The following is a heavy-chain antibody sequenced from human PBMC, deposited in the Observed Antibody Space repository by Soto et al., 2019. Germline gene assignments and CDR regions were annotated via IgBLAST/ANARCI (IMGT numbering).Heavy chain of an antibody. J-gene: IGHJ4*02. V-gene: IGHV3-23*01. D-gene: IGHD3-10*01. CDR1: GFTFSSYS. CDR2: FRGSGDDGTT. Sequence: QSGGSLRLSYAAPGFTFSSYSMSWVRQAPGKGLEWVSGFRGSGDDGTTYYADSVKGRFTISRDNSKNMLFLQMNSLRAEDTAIYYCAKKVNSGSGSQYFDYWGQGTLVTVSS. CDR3: AKKVNSGSGSQYFDY.